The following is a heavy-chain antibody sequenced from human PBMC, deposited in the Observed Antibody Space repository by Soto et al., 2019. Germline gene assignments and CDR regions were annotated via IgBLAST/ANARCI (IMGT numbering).Heavy chain of an antibody. CDR1: GGSVSSGSYY. D-gene: IGHD1-26*01. J-gene: IGHJ3*02. V-gene: IGHV4-61*01. CDR3: AREREMDAFDI. Sequence: QVQLQESGPGLVKPSETLSLTCTVSGGSVSSGSYYWSWIRQPPGKGLEWIGYIYYSGSTNYNPSHKSRVTISVDTSKNQFSLKLSSVTAADTAVYYCAREREMDAFDIWGQGTMVTVSS. CDR2: IYYSGST.